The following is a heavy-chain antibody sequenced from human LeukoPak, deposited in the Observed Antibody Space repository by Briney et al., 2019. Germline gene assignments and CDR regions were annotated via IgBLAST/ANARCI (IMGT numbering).Heavy chain of an antibody. V-gene: IGHV3-7*01. J-gene: IGHJ4*02. D-gene: IGHD1-26*01. CDR3: ARHMPAVGATPFDY. CDR1: KFSLGNYW. Sequence: PGGSLRLSCVDSKFSLGNYWMAWVRQAPGKGLEWVANIKHDGNEKYYVDSVRGRFTISRDNAENSLYLQMNSLRAEDTAIYFCARHMPAVGATPFDYWGQGTQVTVSS. CDR2: IKHDGNEK.